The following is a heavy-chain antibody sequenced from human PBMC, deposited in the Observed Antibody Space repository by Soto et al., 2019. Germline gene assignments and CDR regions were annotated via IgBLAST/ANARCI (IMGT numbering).Heavy chain of an antibody. Sequence: GGSLRLSCRASGFTFSNYDMHWVRQAPGKGLEWVAVISYDGSNKYYADSVKGRFTISRDNSKNTLYLQMNSLRTEDTAVYYCAKERHSRGSWALDYWGQGTPVTVS. D-gene: IGHD2-15*01. J-gene: IGHJ4*02. CDR1: GFTFSNYD. V-gene: IGHV3-30*18. CDR2: ISYDGSNK. CDR3: AKERHSRGSWALDY.